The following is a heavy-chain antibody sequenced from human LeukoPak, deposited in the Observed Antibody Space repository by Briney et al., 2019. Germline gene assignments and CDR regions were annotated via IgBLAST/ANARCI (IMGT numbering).Heavy chain of an antibody. CDR3: ARAGLSWFGEPYYDY. V-gene: IGHV3-23*01. J-gene: IGHJ4*02. D-gene: IGHD3-10*01. CDR1: GFTFSSYA. Sequence: GSLRPSCAASGFTFSSYAISWVRQAPGKGLEWVSAIGGSGSSAYYADSVKGRFIISRDNSKNTLYLQMNSLSAEDTAVYYCARAGLSWFGEPYYDYWGQGTLVTVSA. CDR2: IGGSGSSA.